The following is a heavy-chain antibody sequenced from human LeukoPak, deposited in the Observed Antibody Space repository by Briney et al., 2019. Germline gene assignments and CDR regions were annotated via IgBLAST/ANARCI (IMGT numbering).Heavy chain of an antibody. J-gene: IGHJ3*02. CDR2: IKQDGSEK. D-gene: IGHD4-11*01. CDR3: ARAQEYSYDAFDI. CDR1: GFTFSNYW. Sequence: PGGSLRLSCAASGFTFSNYWMSWVRQAPGKGLEWVANIKQDGSEKYYVDSVKGRFTISRDNAKNSLYLQMNSLSAEDTAVYYCARAQEYSYDAFDIWGQGTMVTVSS. V-gene: IGHV3-7*01.